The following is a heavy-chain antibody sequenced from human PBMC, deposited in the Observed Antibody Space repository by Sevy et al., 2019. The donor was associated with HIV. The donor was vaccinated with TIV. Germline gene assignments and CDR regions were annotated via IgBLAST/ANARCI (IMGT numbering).Heavy chain of an antibody. J-gene: IGHJ4*02. CDR1: GGTISSSSYR. CDR2: IYHTGAA. V-gene: IGHV4-39*01. Sequence: SETLSLTCTVSGGTISSSSYRWGWIRQPPGKGLEWVGSIYHTGAADDNPSLKRRVTMSVDTSKNQFSLQVGSVTAADTAVYYCARWYGNNFDYRGQGALVTVSS. D-gene: IGHD3-10*01. CDR3: ARWYGNNFDY.